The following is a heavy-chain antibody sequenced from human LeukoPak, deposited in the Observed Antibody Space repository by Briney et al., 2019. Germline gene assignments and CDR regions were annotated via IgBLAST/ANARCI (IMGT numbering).Heavy chain of an antibody. J-gene: IGHJ6*04. CDR2: IYYSGST. CDR1: GGSISSGGYY. Sequence: SETLSLTCTVSGGSISSGGYYWSWIRQHPGKGLEWIGYIYYSGSTNYNPSLKSRVTISVDTSKNQFSLKLSSVTAADTAVYYCARAPSDIVVVPAAPPRYYYYGMDVWGKGTTVTVSS. D-gene: IGHD2-2*01. CDR3: ARAPSDIVVVPAAPPRYYYYGMDV. V-gene: IGHV4-61*08.